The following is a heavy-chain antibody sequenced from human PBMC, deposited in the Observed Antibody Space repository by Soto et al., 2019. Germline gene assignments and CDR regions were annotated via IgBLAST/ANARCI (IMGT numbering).Heavy chain of an antibody. V-gene: IGHV4-34*01. CDR2: INNGGHT. CDR3: ARGEFSFGYCTSSSLHCACEI. J-gene: IGHJ3*02. Sequence: QVQLQQWGAGLLKPSETLSLTCAVSGGSLTPTFCSWIRQPPGKGLDRIAEINNGGHTNYSPSLKGPFTLSVAMSKSQCTLYVTSATAAQPAVCSCARGEFSFGYCTSSSLHCACEIRGQGTGVTFSS. CDR1: GGSLTPTF. D-gene: IGHD2-2*03.